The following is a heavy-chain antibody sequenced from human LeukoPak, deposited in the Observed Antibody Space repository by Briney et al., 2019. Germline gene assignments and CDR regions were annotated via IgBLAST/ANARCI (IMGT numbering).Heavy chain of an antibody. J-gene: IGHJ4*02. Sequence: GGSLRLSCAASGFTFNNYGMHWVRQAPGKGLEWVAFIRYDGGNKYYTDSVKGRFTISRDNSKNTLYLQMNSLRAEDTAVYYCAKDGGFGEFSSWGQGTLVTVSS. CDR3: AKDGGFGEFSS. D-gene: IGHD3-10*01. V-gene: IGHV3-30*02. CDR1: GFTFNNYG. CDR2: IRYDGGNK.